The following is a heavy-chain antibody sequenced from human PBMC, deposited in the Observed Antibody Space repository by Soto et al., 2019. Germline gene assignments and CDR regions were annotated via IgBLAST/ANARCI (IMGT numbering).Heavy chain of an antibody. D-gene: IGHD2-15*01. CDR1: GGSISSSSYY. J-gene: IGHJ5*02. Sequence: SETLSLTCTVSGGSISSSSYYWGWIRQPPGKGLEWIGSIYYSGSTYYNPSLKSRVTISVDTSKNQFSLKLSSVTAADTAVYYRARHLRSVVVVAENWFDPWGQGTLVTVSS. V-gene: IGHV4-39*01. CDR2: IYYSGST. CDR3: ARHLRSVVVVAENWFDP.